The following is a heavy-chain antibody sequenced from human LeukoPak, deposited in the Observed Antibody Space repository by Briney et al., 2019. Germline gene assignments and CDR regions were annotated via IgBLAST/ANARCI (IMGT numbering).Heavy chain of an antibody. D-gene: IGHD6-25*01. Sequence: GGSLRLSCAASGFSFSSSVIHWVRQAPGKGLEWVARMANAGSNEYYPDSVKGRFTISRDNSKNTLYLQMSSLRVEDTAVYYCARVRSSGWHVFDYWGQGTLVTVSS. CDR2: MANAGSNE. V-gene: IGHV3-30*03. CDR3: ARVRSSGWHVFDY. J-gene: IGHJ4*02. CDR1: GFSFSSSV.